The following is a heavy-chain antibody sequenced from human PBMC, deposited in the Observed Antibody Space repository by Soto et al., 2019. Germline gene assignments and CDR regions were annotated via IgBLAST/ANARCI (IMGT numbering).Heavy chain of an antibody. J-gene: IGHJ4*02. V-gene: IGHV1-69*06. CDR2: IIPIFGTA. Sequence: GASVKVSCKASGCTFSSYAISCVRQAPGQGLEWMGGIIPIFGTANYAQKFQGRVTITADKSTSTAYMELSSLRSEDTAVYYCARDLNSSSGDYWGQGTLVTVSS. CDR1: GCTFSSYA. D-gene: IGHD6-6*01. CDR3: ARDLNSSSGDY.